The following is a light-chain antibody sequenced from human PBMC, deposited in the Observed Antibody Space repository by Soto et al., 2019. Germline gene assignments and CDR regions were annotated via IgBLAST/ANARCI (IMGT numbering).Light chain of an antibody. CDR2: EVS. CDR3: SSYTSSSTLV. Sequence: QSALPQPASVYGSPGQSITIACTGTNSDVGGDNYVSWYQQHPGKAPKLMIYEVSNRPSGVSNRFSGSTSGNTASLTISGLQAEDEADYYCSSYTSSSTLVFGGGTKVTVL. V-gene: IGLV2-14*01. J-gene: IGLJ2*01. CDR1: NSDVGGDNY.